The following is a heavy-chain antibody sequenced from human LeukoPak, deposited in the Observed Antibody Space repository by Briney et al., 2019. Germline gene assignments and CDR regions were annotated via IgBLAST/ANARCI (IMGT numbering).Heavy chain of an antibody. V-gene: IGHV3-30*03. CDR3: TTEFILWWRDFDY. CDR2: ISYDGTNK. Sequence: PGGSLRLSCAAPGFTFSNYWMSWVRQAPGKGLEWVALISYDGTNKYYADPVKGRFTISRDNSKNTLFLQMNSLRPEDTAVYYCTTEFILWWRDFDYWGQGTLVTVSS. CDR1: GFTFSNYW. D-gene: IGHD2-21*01. J-gene: IGHJ4*02.